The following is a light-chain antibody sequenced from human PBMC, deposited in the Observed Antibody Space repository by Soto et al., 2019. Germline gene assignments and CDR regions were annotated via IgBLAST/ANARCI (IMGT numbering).Light chain of an antibody. V-gene: IGLV2-14*01. CDR1: NSDVGGYNY. J-gene: IGLJ2*01. Sequence: QSVLTQPASVSGSPGQSITISCTGTNSDVGGYNYVPWYQQNPGKAPKLMIYEVSNRPSAVSNRFSGSKSGNTASLTISGLQAEDEADYYCSSYTSSSTMVFGGGTQLTVL. CDR3: SSYTSSSTMV. CDR2: EVS.